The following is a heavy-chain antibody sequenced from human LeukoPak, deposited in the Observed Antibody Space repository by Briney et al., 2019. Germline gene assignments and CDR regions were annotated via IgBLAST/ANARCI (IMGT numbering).Heavy chain of an antibody. D-gene: IGHD5-24*01. CDR3: ARGRRWLQGSFDY. CDR1: GGSFSGYY. J-gene: IGHJ4*02. CDR2: INHSGST. Sequence: KASETLSLTCAVYGGSFSGYYWSWIRQPPGKGLEWIGEINHSGSTNYNPSLKNRVTISVDTSKNQFSLKLSSVTAADTAVYYCARGRRWLQGSFDYWGQGTLVTVSS. V-gene: IGHV4-34*01.